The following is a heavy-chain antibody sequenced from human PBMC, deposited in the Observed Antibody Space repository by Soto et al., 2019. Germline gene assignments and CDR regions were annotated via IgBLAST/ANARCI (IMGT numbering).Heavy chain of an antibody. CDR2: INPRGRSK. CDR1: GYTFTSYY. CDR3: ARAQKERYVDWYYYYYGMDV. J-gene: IGHJ6*02. V-gene: IGHV1-46*01. Sequence: ASVKVSCKASGYTFTSYYMHWVRQAPGQGLEWMGIINPRGRSKSYAQKFQGRVTMTRDTPTSTVYMELRSLRSEDTAVYYCARAQKERYVDWYYYYYGMDVWG. D-gene: IGHD3-9*01.